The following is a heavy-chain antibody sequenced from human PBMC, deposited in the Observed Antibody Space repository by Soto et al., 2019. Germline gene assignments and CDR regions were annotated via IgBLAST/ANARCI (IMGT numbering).Heavy chain of an antibody. Sequence: QVQLVESGGGVVQPGRSLRLSCAASGFTFSSYGMHWVRQAPGKGLEWVAVISYDGSNKYYADSVKGRFTISRDNSKNTLYLQMNSLRAEDTAVYYCAKDVGSYGMDVWGQGTTVTVSS. V-gene: IGHV3-30*18. CDR2: ISYDGSNK. CDR3: AKDVGSYGMDV. CDR1: GFTFSSYG. J-gene: IGHJ6*02. D-gene: IGHD1-26*01.